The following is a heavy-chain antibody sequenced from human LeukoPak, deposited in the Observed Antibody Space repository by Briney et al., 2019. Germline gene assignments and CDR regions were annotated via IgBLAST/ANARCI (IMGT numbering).Heavy chain of an antibody. CDR2: ISSSSNYI. V-gene: IGHV3-21*01. J-gene: IGHJ4*02. CDR1: GFTFSSYS. D-gene: IGHD6-19*01. Sequence: PGGSLRLSCAASGFTFSSYSMNWVRQARGKGLEWVSSISSSSNYIYYADSVKGRFTISRDNAKNSLYLQMNSLRAEDTAVYYCARGRGSGWYPDYWGQGTLVTVSS. CDR3: ARGRGSGWYPDY.